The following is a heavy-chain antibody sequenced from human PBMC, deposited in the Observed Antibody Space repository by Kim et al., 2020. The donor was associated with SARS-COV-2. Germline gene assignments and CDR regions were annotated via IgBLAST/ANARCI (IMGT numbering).Heavy chain of an antibody. J-gene: IGHJ6*02. Sequence: YAQKFQGRVTMTRDTSISTAYMELSRLRSDDTAVYYCARGPDYYYGMDVWGQGTTVTVSS. V-gene: IGHV1-2*02. CDR3: ARGPDYYYGMDV.